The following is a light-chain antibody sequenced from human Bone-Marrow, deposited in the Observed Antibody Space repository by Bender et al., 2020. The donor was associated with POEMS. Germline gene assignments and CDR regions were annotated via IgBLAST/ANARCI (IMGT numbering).Light chain of an antibody. J-gene: IGLJ3*02. CDR1: GSYFGHFIL. CDR2: EVS. V-gene: IGLV2-14*02. Sequence: QSALTQPASVSGSLGQSITISCTGTGSYFGHFILVSCYQHHPDKAPKLIIYEVSKRPSGVSIRFSGSKSGTSASLAISGLQSDDEAIYFCVAWDASLNGWVFGGGTKLTVL. CDR3: VAWDASLNGWV.